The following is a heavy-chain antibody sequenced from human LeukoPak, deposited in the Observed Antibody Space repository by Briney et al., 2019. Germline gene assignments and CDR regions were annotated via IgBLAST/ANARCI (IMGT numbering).Heavy chain of an antibody. Sequence: ASVKVSCKASGYTFTGYYMHWVRQAPGQGLEWMGWINTNTGNPTYAQGFTGRFVFSLDTSVSTAYLQISSLKAEDTAVYYCARDLYGDYENWFDPWGRGTLVTVSS. CDR3: ARDLYGDYENWFDP. J-gene: IGHJ5*02. V-gene: IGHV7-4-1*02. D-gene: IGHD4-17*01. CDR1: GYTFTGYY. CDR2: INTNTGNP.